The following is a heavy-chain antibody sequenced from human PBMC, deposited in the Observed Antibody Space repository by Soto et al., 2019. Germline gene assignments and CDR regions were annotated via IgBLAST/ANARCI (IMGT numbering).Heavy chain of an antibody. V-gene: IGHV1-18*01. CDR2: ISAHNGNT. CDR1: GYTFTSYG. CDR3: ASRRSRGGYYYGMDV. Sequence: ASVKVSCKASGYTFTSYGISWVRQAPGQGLEWMGWISAHNGNTNYAQKLQGRVTMTTDTSTSTAYMELRSLRSDDTAVYYCASRRSRGGYYYGMDVWGQGTTVTVSS. D-gene: IGHD2-15*01. J-gene: IGHJ6*02.